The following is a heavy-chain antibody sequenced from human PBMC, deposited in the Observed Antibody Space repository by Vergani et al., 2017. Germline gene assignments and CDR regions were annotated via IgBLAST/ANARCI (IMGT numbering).Heavy chain of an antibody. J-gene: IGHJ4*02. CDR3: VRELRGGYFDY. D-gene: IGHD3-10*01. V-gene: IGHV1-2*04. Sequence: QVQVVQSGAEVKKSGASVKVSCKTSGYTFSNYYMHWVRQAPGQGLEWMGLINPNNGDTNFAPRFQGWVTMTRDTSLSTAYMELSRLTSDDTAMYYCVRELRGGYFDYWGQGTLVTVSS. CDR1: GYTFSNYY. CDR2: INPNNGDT.